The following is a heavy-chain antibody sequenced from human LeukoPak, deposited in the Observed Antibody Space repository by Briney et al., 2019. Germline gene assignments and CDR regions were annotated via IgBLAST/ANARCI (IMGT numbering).Heavy chain of an antibody. D-gene: IGHD3-16*02. CDR1: GFTFSTYA. J-gene: IGHJ4*02. Sequence: GGSLRLSCTASGFTFSTYAMNWVRQAPGKGLEWVSVIIGNAADKAYADSVKGRFTISRDNSKNTLYLQMNSLTVEDTAVYYCVKDRVPDGRYSVDYWGQGTLVTVSP. CDR3: VKDRVPDGRYSVDY. V-gene: IGHV3-23*01. CDR2: IIGNAADK.